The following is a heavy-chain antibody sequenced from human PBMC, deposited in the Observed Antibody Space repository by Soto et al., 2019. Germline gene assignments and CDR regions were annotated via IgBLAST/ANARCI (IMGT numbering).Heavy chain of an antibody. J-gene: IGHJ4*02. CDR3: ARLVHIVVVPAATQTNFDY. Sequence: PSETLSLTCAVYGGSFSGYYWSWIRQPPGKGLEWIGEINHSGSTNYNPSLKSRVTISVDTSKNQFSLKLSSVTAADTAVYYCARLVHIVVVPAATQTNFDYWGQGTLVTVSS. CDR1: GGSFSGYY. V-gene: IGHV4-34*01. D-gene: IGHD2-2*01. CDR2: INHSGST.